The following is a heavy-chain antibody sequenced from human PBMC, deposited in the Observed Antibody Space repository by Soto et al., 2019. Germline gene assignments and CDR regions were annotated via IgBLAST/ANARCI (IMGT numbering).Heavy chain of an antibody. CDR3: VRGTVALAGSLDY. Sequence: QVQLVQSGAEMKKPVASVKVSCKASGYTFTGYYMHWVRQAPGQGLERMGWINPNTGDTNSAQKFQGRVTMTGDTSINTDYMELSSLTSDDTAVDYCVRGTVALAGSLDYWGQGTLVTVSS. CDR1: GYTFTGYY. V-gene: IGHV1-2*02. D-gene: IGHD6-19*01. CDR2: INPNTGDT. J-gene: IGHJ4*02.